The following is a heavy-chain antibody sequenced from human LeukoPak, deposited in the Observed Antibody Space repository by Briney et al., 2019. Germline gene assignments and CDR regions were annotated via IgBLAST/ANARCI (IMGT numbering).Heavy chain of an antibody. CDR1: GFTFNNYA. D-gene: IGHD6-13*01. J-gene: IGHJ4*02. CDR2: IKTKTAGGTT. CDR3: AVSSSSWRGGYFDY. V-gene: IGHV3-15*01. Sequence: AGSLRLSCAASGFTFNNYAMSWVRQAPGKGLEWVGRIKTKTAGGTTDYAAPVKGRFTISRDDSKNTLYLQMNSLKTEDTAVYYCAVSSSSWRGGYFDYWGQGTLVTVYS.